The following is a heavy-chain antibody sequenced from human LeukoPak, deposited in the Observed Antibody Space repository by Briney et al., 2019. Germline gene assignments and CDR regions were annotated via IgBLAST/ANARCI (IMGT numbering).Heavy chain of an antibody. V-gene: IGHV3-49*04. CDR1: GFTFGDYA. CDR3: TRTGVYSSSFHLFDY. Sequence: GGSLRLSCTASGFTFGDYAMSWVRQAPGKGLEWVGFIRSKAYGGTTEYAASVKGRFTISRDDSKSIAYLQMNSLKTEDTAVYYCTRTGVYSSSFHLFDYWGQGTLVTVSS. J-gene: IGHJ4*02. D-gene: IGHD6-6*01. CDR2: IRSKAYGGTT.